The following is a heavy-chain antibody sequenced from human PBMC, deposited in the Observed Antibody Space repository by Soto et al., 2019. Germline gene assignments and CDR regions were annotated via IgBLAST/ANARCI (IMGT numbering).Heavy chain of an antibody. CDR1: GYTFTSYG. Sequence: QVQLVQSGAEVKKPGASVKVYCKASGYTFTSYGISWVRQAPGQGLEWMGWISAYNGNTKYAQKLQGRVTMTTHTSTSTAYMALRSLRSDDTAVYYCARDAAIGMNDYWGQGTLVTVSS. CDR3: ARDAAIGMNDY. D-gene: IGHD1-20*01. CDR2: ISAYNGNT. J-gene: IGHJ4*02. V-gene: IGHV1-18*01.